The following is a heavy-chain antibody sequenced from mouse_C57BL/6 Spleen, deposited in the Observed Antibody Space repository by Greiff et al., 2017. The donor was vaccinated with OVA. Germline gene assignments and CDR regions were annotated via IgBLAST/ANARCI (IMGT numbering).Heavy chain of an antibody. V-gene: IGHV1-5*01. Sequence: VQLQQSGTVLARPGASVKMSCKTSGYTFTSYWMHWVKQRPGQGLEWIGAISPGNSDTSYNQKFKGKAKLTAFTSASTAYMELSSLTNEDSAVYYCTRGNYYGSSYDAMDYWGQGTSVTVSS. D-gene: IGHD1-1*01. CDR3: TRGNYYGSSYDAMDY. J-gene: IGHJ4*01. CDR2: ISPGNSDT. CDR1: GYTFTSYW.